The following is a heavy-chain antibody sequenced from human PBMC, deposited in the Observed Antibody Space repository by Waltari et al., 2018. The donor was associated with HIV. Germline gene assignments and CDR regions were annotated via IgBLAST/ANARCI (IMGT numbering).Heavy chain of an antibody. CDR2: ISYHGDDK. Sequence: QVHLVESGGGVVQPGRSLRLSCAASGFTFSSYAMHWVRQAPGKGLEWVAVISYHGDDKDYADSVKGRFTISRDNSKNTPYLQMNSLRAEDTAVYYCAKGASGWSPGYWGQGTLVTVSS. D-gene: IGHD6-19*01. J-gene: IGHJ4*02. CDR3: AKGASGWSPGY. V-gene: IGHV3-30*18. CDR1: GFTFSSYA.